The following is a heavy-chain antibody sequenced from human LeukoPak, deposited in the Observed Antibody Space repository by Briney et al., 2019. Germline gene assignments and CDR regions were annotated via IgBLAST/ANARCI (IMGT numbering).Heavy chain of an antibody. CDR2: VHYTGRT. CDR1: GGSVSSASSY. CDR3: ARDLDKLQLVTGSWFDP. V-gene: IGHV4-39*07. D-gene: IGHD6-13*01. J-gene: IGHJ5*02. Sequence: PSETLSLTCTVSGGSVSSASSYWGWIRQPPGKRFEWVASVHYTGRTNYNPSLKSRVTLSVDTSKNQFSLKLRSVTAADTAVYYCARDLDKLQLVTGSWFDPWGQGTLVTVSS.